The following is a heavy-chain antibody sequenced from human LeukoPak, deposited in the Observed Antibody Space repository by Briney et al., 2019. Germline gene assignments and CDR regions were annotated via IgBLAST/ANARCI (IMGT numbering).Heavy chain of an antibody. CDR3: TTGLVSAFEI. D-gene: IGHD1-14*01. J-gene: IGHJ3*02. CDR2: VKLDGTVA. CDR1: GIAFSRYW. V-gene: IGHV3-74*01. Sequence: GGSLRLSCAASGIAFSRYWMHWVRQAPGKGLVWISLVKLDGTVATYADSVRGRFTISRDNAKNTLYLQMNSLRAEDTAVYYCTTGLVSAFEIWGQGTGVTVSS.